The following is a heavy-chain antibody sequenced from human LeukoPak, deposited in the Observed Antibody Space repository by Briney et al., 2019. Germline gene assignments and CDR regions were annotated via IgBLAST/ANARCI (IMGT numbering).Heavy chain of an antibody. J-gene: IGHJ4*02. CDR2: ISSYNGNT. CDR3: ARLSSGQSHFDY. D-gene: IGHD3-22*01. Sequence: GASVKVSCKASGYTFTSYGISWVRQPPAQGLEGMGWISSYNGNTNYAQKLQGRVTMTTDTSTSTAYMELRSLRSDDTAVYYCARLSSGQSHFDYWGKGTLVTVSS. V-gene: IGHV1-18*01. CDR1: GYTFTSYG.